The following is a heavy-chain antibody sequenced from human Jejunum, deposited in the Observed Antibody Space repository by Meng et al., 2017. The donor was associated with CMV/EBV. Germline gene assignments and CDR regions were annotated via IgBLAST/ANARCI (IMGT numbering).Heavy chain of an antibody. J-gene: IGHJ5*02. V-gene: IGHV2-5*02. D-gene: IGHD2-2*01. CDR1: GFSLSTSEVG. CDR3: ALFTRSWFDP. CDR2: IYWDDDK. Sequence: IPFKKSGPTLLKPNQTLTMTCTFSGFSLSTSEVGVGWIRQPPGKALEWLAVIYWDDDKRYSPSLKSRLTITKDTSKNQVVLTLTNMDPVDTATYYCALFTRSWFDPWGQGTLVTVSS.